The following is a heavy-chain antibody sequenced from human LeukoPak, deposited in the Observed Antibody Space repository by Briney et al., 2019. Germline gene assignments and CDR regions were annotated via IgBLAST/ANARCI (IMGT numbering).Heavy chain of an antibody. D-gene: IGHD3-10*01. J-gene: IGHJ3*02. Sequence: GGSLRLSCAASGFTFSTYDMHWVRQAPGKGLEWVAIISYDGSDKYYADSVKGRFTISRDNSKNTLYRQMNSLRAEDTAVYYCAKDFGEAAFDIWGQGTMVTVSP. V-gene: IGHV3-30*18. CDR3: AKDFGEAAFDI. CDR1: GFTFSTYD. CDR2: ISYDGSDK.